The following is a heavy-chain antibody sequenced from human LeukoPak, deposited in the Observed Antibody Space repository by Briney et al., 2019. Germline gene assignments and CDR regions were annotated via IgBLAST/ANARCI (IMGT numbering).Heavy chain of an antibody. D-gene: IGHD3-22*01. Sequence: GGSLRLSCAASGFTVSSNYMSWVRQAPGEGLEWVSVIYSGGSTYYADSVKGRFTISRDNSKNTLYLQMNSLRAEDTAVYYCARGLYDSSESYFDYWGQGTLVTVSS. CDR2: IYSGGST. J-gene: IGHJ4*02. CDR3: ARGLYDSSESYFDY. CDR1: GFTVSSNY. V-gene: IGHV3-53*01.